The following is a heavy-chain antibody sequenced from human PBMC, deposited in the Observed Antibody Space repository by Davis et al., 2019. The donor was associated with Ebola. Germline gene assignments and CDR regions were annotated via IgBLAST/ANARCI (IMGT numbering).Heavy chain of an antibody. D-gene: IGHD1-26*01. CDR1: GGSISSSNW. V-gene: IGHV4-39*01. CDR3: ARQWVYYFDY. J-gene: IGHJ4*02. Sequence: SETLSLTCAVSGGSISSSNWWSWVRQPPGKGLEWIGSIYYSGSTYYNPSLKSRVTISVDTSKNQFSLKLSSVTAADTAVYYCARQWVYYFDYWGQGTLVTVSS. CDR2: IYYSGST.